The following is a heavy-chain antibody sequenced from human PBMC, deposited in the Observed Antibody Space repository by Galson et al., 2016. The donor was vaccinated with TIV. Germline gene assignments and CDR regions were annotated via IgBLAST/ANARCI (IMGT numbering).Heavy chain of an antibody. CDR3: ARSERGSYTGFED. CDR2: IIPIHGLS. CDR1: GDTFRTYT. J-gene: IGHJ4*02. Sequence: SVKVSCKASGDTFRTYTISWVRQVPGQGLEWMGGIIPIHGLSNHAQKFQGRVTITADEPTNTVYMVLSSLRSDDTAVYYCARSERGSYTGFEDWGQGTLVTVSS. D-gene: IGHD1-26*01. V-gene: IGHV1-69*10.